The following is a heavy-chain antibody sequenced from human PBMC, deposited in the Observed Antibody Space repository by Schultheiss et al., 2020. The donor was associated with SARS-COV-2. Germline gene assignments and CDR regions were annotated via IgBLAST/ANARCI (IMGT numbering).Heavy chain of an antibody. D-gene: IGHD2-2*02. V-gene: IGHV3-74*01. J-gene: IGHJ6*02. CDR2: INSDGSST. CDR3: ARGTVVVPAAIVLYTKRYGMDV. CDR1: GFTFSSYA. Sequence: GGSLRLSCAASGFTFSSYAMHWVRQAPGKGLVWVSRINSDGSSTSYADSVKGRFTISRDNSKNTLYLQMNSLRAEDTAVYYCARGTVVVPAAIVLYTKRYGMDVWGQGTTVTVSS.